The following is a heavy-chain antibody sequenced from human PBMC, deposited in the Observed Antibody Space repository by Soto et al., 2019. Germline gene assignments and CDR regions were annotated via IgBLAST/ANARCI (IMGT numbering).Heavy chain of an antibody. Sequence: GGSLRLSCAASGFTFSSYWMSWVRQAPGKGLEWVANIKQDGSEKYYVDSVKGRFTISRDNAKNSLYLQMNSLRAEDTAVYYCAREHIAARLCALDYWGQGTLVTVSS. D-gene: IGHD6-6*01. CDR3: AREHIAARLCALDY. CDR2: IKQDGSEK. CDR1: GFTFSSYW. J-gene: IGHJ4*02. V-gene: IGHV3-7*05.